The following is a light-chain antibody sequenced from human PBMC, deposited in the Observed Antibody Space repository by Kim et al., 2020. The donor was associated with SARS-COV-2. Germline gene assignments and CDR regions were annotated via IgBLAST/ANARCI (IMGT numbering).Light chain of an antibody. V-gene: IGKV3-20*01. J-gene: IGKJ4*01. Sequence: EIVLTQSPGTLSLSPGERATLSCRASQSISRSYLAWYQQQPGQAPRLLIYGASSRATGIPDRFSGSASGTDFTLTISRLEPEDFAMYYCHQYGSSPRTFGGGTKVDIK. CDR2: GAS. CDR3: HQYGSSPRT. CDR1: QSISRSY.